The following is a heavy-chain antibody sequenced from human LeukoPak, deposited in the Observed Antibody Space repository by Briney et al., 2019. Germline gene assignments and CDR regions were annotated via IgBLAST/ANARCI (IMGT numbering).Heavy chain of an antibody. CDR3: AKHASSNGWGFDH. CDR1: GFTFGNYA. V-gene: IGHV3-23*01. Sequence: RGSLRLSCTGSGFTFGNYAVSWVRQAPGRGLEWVSGIGASGAGTYYADSVKGRFTISRDNSKNTVTLQMHSLTAEDTAVYFCAKHASSNGWGFDHWGQGILVTVSS. D-gene: IGHD6-19*01. CDR2: IGASGAGT. J-gene: IGHJ4*02.